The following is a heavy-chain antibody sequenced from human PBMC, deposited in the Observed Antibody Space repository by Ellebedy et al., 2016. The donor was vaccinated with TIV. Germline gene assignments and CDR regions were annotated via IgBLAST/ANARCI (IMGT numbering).Heavy chain of an antibody. CDR2: ISSSSSTI. D-gene: IGHD2-15*01. CDR1: GFTFSSYS. CDR3: ARGNLVVVAALYYFDY. J-gene: IGHJ4*02. Sequence: GESLKISCAASGFTFSSYSMNWVRQAPGKGLEWVSYISSSSSTIYYADSVKGRFTISRDNAKNSLYLQMNSLRAEDTAVYYCARGNLVVVAALYYFDYWGQGTLVTVSS. V-gene: IGHV3-48*04.